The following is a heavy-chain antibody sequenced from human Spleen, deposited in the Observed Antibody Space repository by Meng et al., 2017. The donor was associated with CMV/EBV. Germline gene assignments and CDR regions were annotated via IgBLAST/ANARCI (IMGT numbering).Heavy chain of an antibody. J-gene: IGHJ4*02. D-gene: IGHD2-2*02. Sequence: SETLSLTCAFSGGSVNNYYWSWIRQPPGRGLEWIGYIYYSGSTYYNPSLKSRVTISVDTSKNQFSLKLSSVTAADTAVYYCARVVVVPAAVQQPPQIYYFDYWGQGTLVTVSS. CDR2: IYYSGST. CDR1: GGSVNNYY. CDR3: ARVVVVPAAVQQPPQIYYFDY. V-gene: IGHV4-59*02.